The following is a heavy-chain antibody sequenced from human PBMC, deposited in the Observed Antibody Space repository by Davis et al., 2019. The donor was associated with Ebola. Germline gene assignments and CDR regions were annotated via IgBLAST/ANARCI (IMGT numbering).Heavy chain of an antibody. CDR1: GGSISSYY. Sequence: ETLSLTCTVSGGSISSYYWSWIRQPPGKGLEWVGRIKSKTDGGTTDYAAPVKGRFTISRDDSKNTLYLQMNSLKTEDTAVYYCTPRTTPEGMDVWGQGTTVTVSS. V-gene: IGHV3-15*01. J-gene: IGHJ6*02. CDR2: IKSKTDGGTT. CDR3: TPRTTPEGMDV. D-gene: IGHD1-14*01.